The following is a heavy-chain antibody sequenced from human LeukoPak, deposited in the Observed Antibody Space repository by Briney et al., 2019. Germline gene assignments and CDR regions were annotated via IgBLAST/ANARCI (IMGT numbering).Heavy chain of an antibody. D-gene: IGHD3-10*01. Sequence: ASVKVSCKASGYTFTSYAMNWVRQAPGQGLERMRWISAYNGNTNYAQKLQGRVTMTTDTSTSTAYMELRSLRSDDTAVYYCARSMVRGVNDAFDIWGQGTMVTVSS. CDR2: ISAYNGNT. V-gene: IGHV1-18*01. J-gene: IGHJ3*02. CDR3: ARSMVRGVNDAFDI. CDR1: GYTFTSYA.